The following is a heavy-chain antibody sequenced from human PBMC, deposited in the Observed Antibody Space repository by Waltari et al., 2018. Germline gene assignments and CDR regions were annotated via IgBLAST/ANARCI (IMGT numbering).Heavy chain of an antibody. CDR3: ARHLYSSSSFDY. J-gene: IGHJ4*02. V-gene: IGHV4-38-2*01. CDR2: IYHSGST. Sequence: QVQLQESGPGLVKPSETLSLTCAVSGYSISSGYYWGWTRPPPGKVLEWIGSIYHSGSTYYNPSLKSRVTISVDTSKNQFSLKLSSVTAADTAVYYCARHLYSSSSFDYWGQGTLVTVSS. CDR1: GYSISSGYY. D-gene: IGHD6-6*01.